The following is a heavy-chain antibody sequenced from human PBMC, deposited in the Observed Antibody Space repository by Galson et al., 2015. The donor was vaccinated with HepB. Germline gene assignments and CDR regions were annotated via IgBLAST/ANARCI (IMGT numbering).Heavy chain of an antibody. V-gene: IGHV1-69*13. Sequence: SVKVSCKASGGTFSSYAISWVRQAPGQGLEWMGGIIPIFGTANYAQKFQGRVTITADESTSTAYMELSSLRSEDTAVYYCARNPAAFWSGLYYFDYWGQGTLVTVSS. CDR1: GGTFSSYA. J-gene: IGHJ4*02. CDR2: IIPIFGTA. D-gene: IGHD3-3*01. CDR3: ARNPAAFWSGLYYFDY.